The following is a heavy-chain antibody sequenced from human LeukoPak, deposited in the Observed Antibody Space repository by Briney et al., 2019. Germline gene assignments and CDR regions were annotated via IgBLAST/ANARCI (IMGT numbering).Heavy chain of an antibody. J-gene: IGHJ4*02. Sequence: PGGSLRLSCAASGFSFSTYHMSWVRQAPGKGLEWVSTISAGGGSTYYADSVKGRFTISRDDSKNTLYLQMNSLRAEDTAIYYCAKDSGHVGSHSDYWGQGTLVTVSS. CDR3: AKDSGHVGSHSDY. CDR1: GFSFSTYH. V-gene: IGHV3-23*01. CDR2: ISAGGGST. D-gene: IGHD1-26*01.